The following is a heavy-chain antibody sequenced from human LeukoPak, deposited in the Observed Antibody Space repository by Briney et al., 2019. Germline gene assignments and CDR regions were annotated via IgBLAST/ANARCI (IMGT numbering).Heavy chain of an antibody. CDR2: INHSGST. Sequence: PSETLSLTCAAYGGSFSGYYWSWIRQPPGKGLEWIGEINHSGSTNYNPSLKSRVTISVDTSKNQFSLKLSSVTAADTAVYYCARGSSSDWYGAPFDYWGQGTLVTVSS. CDR3: ARGSSSDWYGAPFDY. CDR1: GGSFSGYY. D-gene: IGHD6-13*01. V-gene: IGHV4-34*01. J-gene: IGHJ4*02.